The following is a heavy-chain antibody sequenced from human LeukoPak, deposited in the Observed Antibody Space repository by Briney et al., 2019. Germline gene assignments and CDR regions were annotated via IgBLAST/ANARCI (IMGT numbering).Heavy chain of an antibody. CDR3: ARVSDGYAFDI. Sequence: ASAKVSCKASGGTFSSYYMHWVRQAPGQGLEWMGRINPNSGGTNYAQKFQGRVTMTRDTSISTAYMELSRLRSDDTAVYYCARVSDGYAFDIWGQGTMVTVSS. V-gene: IGHV1-2*06. CDR2: INPNSGGT. J-gene: IGHJ3*02. CDR1: GGTFSSYY. D-gene: IGHD2-2*03.